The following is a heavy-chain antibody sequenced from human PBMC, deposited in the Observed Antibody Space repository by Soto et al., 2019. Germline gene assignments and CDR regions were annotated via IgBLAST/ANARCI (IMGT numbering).Heavy chain of an antibody. Sequence: SETLSLTCTVSGGSIRSSSYYWGWIRQPPGKGLEWIGSIYYTGNTYYNPSLKSRVTISADTSKNQFSLKLSSVTAADTAVYYCARQRSSSLTNWFDPWGQGTLVTVSS. CDR2: IYYTGNT. J-gene: IGHJ5*02. V-gene: IGHV4-39*01. CDR3: ARQRSSSLTNWFDP. CDR1: GGSIRSSSYY. D-gene: IGHD6-13*01.